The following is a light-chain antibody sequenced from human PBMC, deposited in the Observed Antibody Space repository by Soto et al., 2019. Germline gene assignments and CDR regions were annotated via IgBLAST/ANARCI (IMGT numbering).Light chain of an antibody. CDR3: QHYGSSPWT. Sequence: EIVLTQSPGTLSLSPGERATLSCRASQSVSSSYLAWYQQKPGQAPRLLLYGASSRATGIPDRFSGSGSGQDFTLTISRLEPEDFAVYYCQHYGSSPWTFGQGTKVEIK. CDR1: QSVSSSY. CDR2: GAS. J-gene: IGKJ1*01. V-gene: IGKV3-20*01.